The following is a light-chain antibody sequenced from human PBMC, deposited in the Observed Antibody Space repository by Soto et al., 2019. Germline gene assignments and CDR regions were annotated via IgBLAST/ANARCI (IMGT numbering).Light chain of an antibody. CDR3: QEYCSSAS. Sequence: EIVLTQSPGTLSLSPGERATLSCRASQSVSSSYLAWYQQKPGQAPRLLTYGASSRATGIPDRFSGSGSGTDFTLTISRLEPEDFAVYYCQEYCSSASFGQGTKLEIK. CDR2: GAS. V-gene: IGKV3-20*01. J-gene: IGKJ2*01. CDR1: QSVSSSY.